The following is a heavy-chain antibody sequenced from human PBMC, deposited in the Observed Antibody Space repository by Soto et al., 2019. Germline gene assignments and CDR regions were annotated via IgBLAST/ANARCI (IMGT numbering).Heavy chain of an antibody. J-gene: IGHJ4*02. CDR3: ANSPDYYDSSGLDY. CDR2: ISGSGGST. Sequence: EVQLLESGGGLVQPGGSLRLSCAASGFTFSSYAMSWVRQAPGKGLEWVSAISGSGGSTYYVDSVKGRFTISRDNSKNTLYLQMNSLRAEDTAVYYCANSPDYYDSSGLDYWGQGTLVTVSS. V-gene: IGHV3-23*01. CDR1: GFTFSSYA. D-gene: IGHD3-22*01.